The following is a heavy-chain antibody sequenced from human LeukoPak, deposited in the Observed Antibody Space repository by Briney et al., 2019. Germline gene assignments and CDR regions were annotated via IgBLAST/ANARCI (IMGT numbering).Heavy chain of an antibody. V-gene: IGHV4-39*02. D-gene: IGHD1-1*01. CDR1: GGSIIGSTYY. J-gene: IGHJ5*02. Sequence: PSETLSLTCTVSGGSIIGSTYYWGWIRQPPGKGLEWIGSAFYSGDTYYKSSLKSRVTISVDTSKNQFSLKLGSVTAADTAVYYCAREGTAGTNLNWFDPWGQGTLVTVSS. CDR2: AFYSGDT. CDR3: AREGTAGTNLNWFDP.